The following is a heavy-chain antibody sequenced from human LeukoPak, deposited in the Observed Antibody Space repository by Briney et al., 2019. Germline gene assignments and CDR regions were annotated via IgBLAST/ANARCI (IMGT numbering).Heavy chain of an antibody. CDR2: INWKTGNG. V-gene: IGHV3-9*01. Sequence: GGSPRLSCAVSGFNFDDYAMHWVRQAPGRGLEWVSGINWKTGNGIYADSVKGRFTISRDNAKNSLYLQMSSLRAEDTALYYCTRRAARWQFDLWGRGTLLTVSS. CDR1: GFNFDDYA. CDR3: TRRAARWQFDL. J-gene: IGHJ2*01. D-gene: IGHD5-24*01.